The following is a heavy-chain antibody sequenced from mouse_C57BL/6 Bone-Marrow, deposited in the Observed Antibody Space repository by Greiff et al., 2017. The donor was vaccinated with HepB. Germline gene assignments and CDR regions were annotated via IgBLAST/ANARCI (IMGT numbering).Heavy chain of an antibody. CDR3: ATGSH. J-gene: IGHJ2*01. V-gene: IGHV1-55*01. D-gene: IGHD3-2*02. CDR2: IYPGSGST. Sequence: QVQLQQPGAELVKPGASVKMSCKASGYTFTSYWITWVKQRPGQGLEWIGDIYPGSGSTNYNEKFKSKATLTGDTSSSTAYMQLSSLTSEDSAVYYCATGSHWGQGTTLTVSS. CDR1: GYTFTSYW.